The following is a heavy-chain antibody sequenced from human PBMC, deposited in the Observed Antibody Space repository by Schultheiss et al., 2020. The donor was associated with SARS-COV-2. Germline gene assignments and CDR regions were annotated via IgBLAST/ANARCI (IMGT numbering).Heavy chain of an antibody. CDR1: GYTFTNYG. D-gene: IGHD2-15*01. CDR3: ARDQGVVTANLIPDYYYYYGMDG. V-gene: IGHV1-18*01. CDR2: VSGSNIHT. J-gene: IGHJ6*02. Sequence: ASVKVSCKASGYTFTNYGISWVRQAPGQGLEWMGWVSGSNIHTNYAQKFQGRVTMTTDTSTNTAYMDLRSLRSDDTAVYYCARDQGVVTANLIPDYYYYYGMDGWGQGTTVTVSS.